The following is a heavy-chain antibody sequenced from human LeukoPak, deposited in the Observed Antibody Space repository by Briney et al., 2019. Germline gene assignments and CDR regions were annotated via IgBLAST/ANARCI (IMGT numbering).Heavy chain of an antibody. CDR1: GGSISSYY. CDR3: ARVGGIVAAGLFDY. CDR2: IYTSGRT. Sequence: SETLSLTCTVSGGSISSYYWGWIRQPAGKGLEWIGRIYTSGRTNYNPSLKSRLTMSVDTSKNQFSLKLSFVTAADTAVYYCARVGGIVAAGLFDYGGQGTLVTVSS. J-gene: IGHJ4*02. V-gene: IGHV4-4*07. D-gene: IGHD6-13*01.